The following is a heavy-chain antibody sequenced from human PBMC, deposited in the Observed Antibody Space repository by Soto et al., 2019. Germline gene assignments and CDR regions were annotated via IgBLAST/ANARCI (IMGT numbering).Heavy chain of an antibody. D-gene: IGHD6-6*01. CDR1: GGSISSSNW. CDR2: IYHSGST. CDR3: AGDGYSSSSRGEFDY. V-gene: IGHV4-4*02. J-gene: IGHJ4*02. Sequence: QVQLQESGPGLVKPSGTLSLTCAVSGGSISSSNWWSWVRQPPGKGLEWIGEIYHSGSTNYNPSLKSQVTISVDKSKNQFSLKLSSVTAADTAVYYCAGDGYSSSSRGEFDYWGQGTLVTVSS.